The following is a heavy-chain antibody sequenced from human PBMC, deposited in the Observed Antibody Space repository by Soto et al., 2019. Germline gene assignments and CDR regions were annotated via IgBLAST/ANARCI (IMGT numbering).Heavy chain of an antibody. J-gene: IGHJ6*02. Sequence: EVQLLESGGGLVQPGGSLRLSCAASGFTFSNYAMTWVRQAPGKGLEWVSALSASGATTYYADSVKGRFTISRDNLQNTLHLQVNSLRAEDTALYYCAKALRGGRGYMYYYYGLDVWGQGTTVTVSS. V-gene: IGHV3-23*01. CDR1: GFTFSNYA. D-gene: IGHD5-12*01. CDR3: AKALRGGRGYMYYYYGLDV. CDR2: LSASGATT.